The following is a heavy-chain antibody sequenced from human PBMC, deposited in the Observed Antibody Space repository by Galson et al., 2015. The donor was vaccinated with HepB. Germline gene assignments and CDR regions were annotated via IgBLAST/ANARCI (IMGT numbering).Heavy chain of an antibody. V-gene: IGHV3-7*05. CDR2: IKQDGSEK. D-gene: IGHD1-26*01. Sequence: SLRLSCAASGFTFSSYWMSWVRQAPGKGLEWVANIKQDGSEKYYVDSVKGRFTISRDNAKNSLYLQMNSLRAEDTAVYYCAKVLREWDLLDPFDYWGQGTLVTVSS. J-gene: IGHJ4*02. CDR1: GFTFSSYW. CDR3: AKVLREWDLLDPFDY.